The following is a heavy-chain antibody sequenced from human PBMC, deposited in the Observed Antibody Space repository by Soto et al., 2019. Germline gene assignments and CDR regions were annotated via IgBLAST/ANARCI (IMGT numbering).Heavy chain of an antibody. Sequence: SETLSLTCTVSGGSIGGSSDYWGWIRPPPGKGLEWVGYIHYSGNTKYNPSLKSRVTISSDTSKDQFSLKLTSMTAADTAVYYCARGHYDFWSGYFATIDYWGQGTLVTAPQ. J-gene: IGHJ4*02. V-gene: IGHV4-61*05. D-gene: IGHD3-3*01. CDR3: ARGHYDFWSGYFATIDY. CDR1: GGSIGGSSDY. CDR2: IHYSGNT.